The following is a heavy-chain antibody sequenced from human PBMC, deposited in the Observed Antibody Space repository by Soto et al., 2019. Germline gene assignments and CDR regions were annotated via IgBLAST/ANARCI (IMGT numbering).Heavy chain of an antibody. CDR2: MNPNSGNT. CDR1: GYTFTSYD. D-gene: IGHD1-7*01. J-gene: IGHJ3*02. V-gene: IGHV1-8*01. Sequence: QVQLVQSGAEVKKPGASVKVSFKASGYTFTSYDINWVRQATGQGLEWMGWMNPNSGNTGYAQKFQGRVTMTRNTSISTAYMELSSLRSADTAVYYCARVEPAELDFDIWGQGTMVTVSS. CDR3: ARVEPAELDFDI.